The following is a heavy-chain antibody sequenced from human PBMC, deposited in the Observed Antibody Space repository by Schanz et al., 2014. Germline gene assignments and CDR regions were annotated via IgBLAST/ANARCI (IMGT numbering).Heavy chain of an antibody. CDR1: GFSFSDHA. CDR2: ISGSGGST. CDR3: ARVALPGYSSPRDAFDI. Sequence: VHLLESGGGLVEPGGSLRLSCAASGFSFSDHAMDWVRQAAGKGLEWVSAISGSGGSTYYADSVKGRFTISRDNSKNTLYLQMKSLRAEDTAVYYCARVALPGYSSPRDAFDIWGQGTMVTVSS. V-gene: IGHV3-23*01. D-gene: IGHD5-18*01. J-gene: IGHJ3*02.